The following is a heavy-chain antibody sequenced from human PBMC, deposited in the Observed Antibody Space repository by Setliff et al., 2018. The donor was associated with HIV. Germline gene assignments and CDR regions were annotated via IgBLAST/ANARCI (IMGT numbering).Heavy chain of an antibody. CDR1: GFTVSSNS. V-gene: IGHV3-66*02. Sequence: GESLKISCVASGFTVSSNSMNWVRQAPGKGLEWVSIIYSDGRTFYADSVKGRFTISRDNSKNTLYLQMNSLKIEDTAVYFCARGILINTGDCWGRGTLVTVSS. CDR2: IYSDGRT. D-gene: IGHD3-10*01. J-gene: IGHJ4*02. CDR3: ARGILINTGDC.